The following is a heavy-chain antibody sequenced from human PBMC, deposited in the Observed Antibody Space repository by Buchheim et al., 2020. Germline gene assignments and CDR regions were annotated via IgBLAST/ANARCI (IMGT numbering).Heavy chain of an antibody. Sequence: QVQLVESGGGVVQPGRSLRLSCAASGFTFSSYGMHWVRQAPGKGLEWVAVIWYDGSNKYYADSVKGRFTISRDNSKNTLYLQMNSLRAEDTAVYYCARGLSLYYYDSSGYQQHYFDYWGQGTL. V-gene: IGHV3-33*01. CDR2: IWYDGSNK. J-gene: IGHJ4*02. CDR1: GFTFSSYG. CDR3: ARGLSLYYYDSSGYQQHYFDY. D-gene: IGHD3-22*01.